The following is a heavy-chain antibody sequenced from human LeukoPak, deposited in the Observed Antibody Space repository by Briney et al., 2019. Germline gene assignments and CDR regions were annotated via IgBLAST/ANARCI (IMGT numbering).Heavy chain of an antibody. CDR1: GFTFSSYA. J-gene: IGHJ3*02. D-gene: IGHD3-22*01. V-gene: IGHV3-30-3*01. CDR3: AVNYYYDSSGYGQAAFDI. Sequence: GGSLRLSCAASGFTFSSYAMHWVRQAPGKGLEWVAVISYDGSNKYYADSVKGRFTISRDSSKNTLYLQMNSLRAEDTAVYYCAVNYYYDSSGYGQAAFDISGQGTMVTVSS. CDR2: ISYDGSNK.